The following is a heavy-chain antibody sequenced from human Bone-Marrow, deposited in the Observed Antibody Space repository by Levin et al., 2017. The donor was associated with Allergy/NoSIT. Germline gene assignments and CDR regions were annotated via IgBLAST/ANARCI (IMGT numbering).Heavy chain of an antibody. V-gene: IGHV3-74*01. CDR1: GFLFSSFW. Sequence: PGGSLRLSCAASGFLFSSFWMHWVRHAPGKGLVWVSRINSGGSITSYADSVKGRFTISRDNAKNTLYLQMNTLRVEDTAVYYCASGLGEHWGHGTLVTVSS. CDR3: ASGLGEH. J-gene: IGHJ1*01. CDR2: INSGGSIT.